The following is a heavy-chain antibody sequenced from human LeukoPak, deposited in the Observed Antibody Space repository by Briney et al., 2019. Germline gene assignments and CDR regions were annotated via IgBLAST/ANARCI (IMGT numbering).Heavy chain of an antibody. V-gene: IGHV3-23*01. J-gene: IGHJ5*02. D-gene: IGHD5-24*01. CDR1: GFTFSSYA. CDR2: ISGSGSRT. Sequence: PGGSLRLSCAASGFTFSSYAMSWVRQAPGKGLEWVAAISGSGSRTFYADSVKGRFTISRDNSKNTLYLQMNSLRAEDTAVYYCASEQRNRGDNNYAWFGPWGQGAPVTVSS. CDR3: ASEQRNRGDNNYAWFGP.